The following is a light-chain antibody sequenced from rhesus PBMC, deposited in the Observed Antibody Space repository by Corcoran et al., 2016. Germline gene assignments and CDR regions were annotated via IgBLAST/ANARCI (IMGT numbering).Light chain of an antibody. Sequence: QVILTQSPATLSLSPGERATLSCRASQSVSSYLAWYQQKPGKSPRLLLYGESSRATGIPDRFSGSGSGTDFTLTNSSLEPEDVVVYHCYQHSSGYSFGQGTKVGIK. CDR2: GES. CDR3: YQHSSGYS. V-gene: IGKV3-10*01. CDR1: QSVSSY. J-gene: IGKJ2*01.